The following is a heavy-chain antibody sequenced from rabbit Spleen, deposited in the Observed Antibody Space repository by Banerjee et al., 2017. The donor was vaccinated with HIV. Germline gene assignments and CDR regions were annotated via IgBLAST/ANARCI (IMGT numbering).Heavy chain of an antibody. J-gene: IGHJ4*01. V-gene: IGHV1S40*01. CDR3: VRDTWAFNL. CDR1: GIDFSSYYY. CDR2: IYAGSSGDT. D-gene: IGHD3-1*01. Sequence: QSLEESGGGLVQPEGSLTLTCTASGIDFSSYYYMCWVRQAPGKGLEWIACIYAGSSGDTWYASWAKGRFTISRENTQNTVSLQMNSLTAADTATYFCVRDTWAFNLWGQGTLVTVS.